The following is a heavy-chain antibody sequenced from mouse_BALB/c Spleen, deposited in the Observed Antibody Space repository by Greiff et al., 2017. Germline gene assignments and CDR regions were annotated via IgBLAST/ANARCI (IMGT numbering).Heavy chain of an antibody. D-gene: IGHD2-1*01. Sequence: VQLKQSGPGLVKPSQSLSLTCPVSGYTITSGYYWNWIRQFPGNKLEWMGYISYDGSNNYNPTLKNRISITRDTSKNQLFLKLNSVTTEDTATYDGARGSGNYSYAMDYWGQGTSVTVSS. CDR2: ISYDGSN. CDR1: GYTITSGYY. V-gene: IGHV3-6*02. CDR3: ARGSGNYSYAMDY. J-gene: IGHJ4*01.